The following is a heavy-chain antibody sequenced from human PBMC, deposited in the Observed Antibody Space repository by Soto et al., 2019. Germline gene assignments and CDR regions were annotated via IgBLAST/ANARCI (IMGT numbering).Heavy chain of an antibody. CDR2: ISSTTNYI. CDR1: GFTFTRYS. Sequence: GGSLRLSCAASGFTFTRYSMNWVRQAQGKGLEWVSSISSTTNYIYYGDSMKGRFTISRDNAKNSLYLEMNSLRAEDTAVYYCARESEDLTSNFDYWGQGTLVTVSS. CDR3: ARESEDLTSNFDY. V-gene: IGHV3-21*06. J-gene: IGHJ4*02.